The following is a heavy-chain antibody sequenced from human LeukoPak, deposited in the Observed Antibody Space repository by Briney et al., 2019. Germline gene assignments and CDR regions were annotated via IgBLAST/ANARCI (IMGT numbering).Heavy chain of an antibody. J-gene: IGHJ4*02. Sequence: GGSLRLSCAASGFTFSSYAMSWVRQAPGKGLEWVSAISGSGGSTYYADSVKGRFTISRDNSKNTPYLQMNSLRAEDTAVYYCAKDLNYGSGSSPIGYWGQGTLVTVSS. CDR1: GFTFSSYA. CDR2: ISGSGGST. CDR3: AKDLNYGSGSSPIGY. V-gene: IGHV3-23*01. D-gene: IGHD3-10*01.